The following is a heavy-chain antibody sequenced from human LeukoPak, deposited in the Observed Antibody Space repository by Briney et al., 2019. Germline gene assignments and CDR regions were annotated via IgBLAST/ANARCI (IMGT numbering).Heavy chain of an antibody. D-gene: IGHD6-13*01. CDR1: GFTFSDYY. Sequence: NSGGSLRLSCAASGFTFSDYYMSWIRQAPGKGLEGVSNIRRRGMAIYYADSVKGRFTISRDNAKNSLYLQMNSLRAEDTAVYYCARDRGDIAAAGLDLYYYYMDVWGKGTTVTISS. V-gene: IGHV3-11*01. J-gene: IGHJ6*03. CDR2: IRRRGMAI. CDR3: ARDRGDIAAAGLDLYYYYMDV.